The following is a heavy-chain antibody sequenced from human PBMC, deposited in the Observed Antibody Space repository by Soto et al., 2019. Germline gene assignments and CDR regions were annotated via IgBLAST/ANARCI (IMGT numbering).Heavy chain of an antibody. V-gene: IGHV4-31*03. CDR3: ARDPLLYSDDYSYCGMDV. Sequence: QVQLQESGPGLVKPSQTLSLTCTVSGGSISSGGYYWSWIRQHPGKGLEWIGCIYYSGSTYYNPSLKSRVTIPADTSKNQYSLRLSSVTAADTAVYYGARDPLLYSDDYSYCGMDVWGQGTTVTVSS. D-gene: IGHD4-17*01. CDR1: GGSISSGGYY. CDR2: IYYSGST. J-gene: IGHJ6*02.